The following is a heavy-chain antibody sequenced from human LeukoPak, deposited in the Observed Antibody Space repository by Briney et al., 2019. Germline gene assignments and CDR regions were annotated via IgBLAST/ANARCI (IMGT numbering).Heavy chain of an antibody. Sequence: EASVKVSCKASGGTFSSYAISWVRQAPGQGLEWMGGIIPIFGTANYAQKFQGRVTITADESTSTAYMELSSLRSEDTAVYYCARDRQYSSSWYWSEWFDPWGQGTLVTVSS. J-gene: IGHJ5*02. D-gene: IGHD6-13*01. V-gene: IGHV1-69*13. CDR3: ARDRQYSSSWYWSEWFDP. CDR1: GGTFSSYA. CDR2: IIPIFGTA.